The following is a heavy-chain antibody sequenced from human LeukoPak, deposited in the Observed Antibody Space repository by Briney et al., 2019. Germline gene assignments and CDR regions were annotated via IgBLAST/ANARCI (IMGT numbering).Heavy chain of an antibody. J-gene: IGHJ4*02. D-gene: IGHD1-26*01. CDR2: ISSTGFTT. CDR3: ARDPERGQWETKTDFDY. CDR1: GFTFSCCS. Sequence: GGSLRLSCAASGFTFSCCSMSWVRQAPGEGLEWVSAISSTGFTTLYADSVKGRFTISRDNAKNSLYLQMNSLRAEDTAVYYCARDPERGQWETKTDFDYWGQGTLVTVSS. V-gene: IGHV3-21*01.